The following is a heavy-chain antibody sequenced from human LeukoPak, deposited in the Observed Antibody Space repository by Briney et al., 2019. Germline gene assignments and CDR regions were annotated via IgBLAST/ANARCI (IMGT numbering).Heavy chain of an antibody. CDR2: ISSSSSSI. Sequence: GGSLRLSCAASGFTFNSYSMNWVRQAPGQGLESVSSISSSSSSIYYADSVKGRFTISRDNAKNSLYLQMNSLRAEDTAVYYCARASGDIVETATMGSYWGQGTLVTVSS. J-gene: IGHJ4*02. CDR1: GFTFNSYS. D-gene: IGHD5-18*01. CDR3: ARASGDIVETATMGSY. V-gene: IGHV3-21*01.